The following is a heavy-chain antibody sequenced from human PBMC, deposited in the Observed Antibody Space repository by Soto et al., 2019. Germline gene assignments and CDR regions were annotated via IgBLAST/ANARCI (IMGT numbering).Heavy chain of an antibody. J-gene: IGHJ6*02. CDR3: ARAPTGPSARWVL. V-gene: IGHV4-30-2*06. CDR2: IYPTGTT. Sequence: SETLSLTCTVSGGSISSGGYSWSWIRQSPEKGLGWLGCIYPTGTTYYHPSLKSRVTIAVDTSRNQFSLNLTSVTAADTAVYFGARAPTGPSARWVLWGQGTTVTVSS. CDR1: GGSISSGGYS. D-gene: IGHD3-16*01.